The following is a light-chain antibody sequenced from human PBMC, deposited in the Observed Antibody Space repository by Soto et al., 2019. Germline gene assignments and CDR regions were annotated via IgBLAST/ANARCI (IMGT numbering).Light chain of an antibody. CDR3: QQSYSSPRT. CDR2: AAS. Sequence: GDRVTITCRASQSISSYLNWYQQKPGKAPKLLIYAASSLQSGVPSRFSGSGSGTDFTLTISSLQPEDFATYYCQQSYSSPRTFGQGTKVEIK. V-gene: IGKV1-39*01. CDR1: QSISSY. J-gene: IGKJ1*01.